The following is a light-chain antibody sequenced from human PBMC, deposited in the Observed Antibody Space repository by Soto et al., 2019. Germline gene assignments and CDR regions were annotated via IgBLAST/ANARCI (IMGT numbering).Light chain of an antibody. Sequence: QSALTQPASVSGSPGQSITISCTGTSSDVGGSNSVCWYQQYPGKAPKLVIYDVTDRPSGVSNRFSGSKSGNTASLTISGLQAEDEADYYCGSYTSNTTPFLFGTGTKLTVL. V-gene: IGLV2-14*01. J-gene: IGLJ1*01. CDR3: GSYTSNTTPFL. CDR1: SSDVGGSNS. CDR2: DVT.